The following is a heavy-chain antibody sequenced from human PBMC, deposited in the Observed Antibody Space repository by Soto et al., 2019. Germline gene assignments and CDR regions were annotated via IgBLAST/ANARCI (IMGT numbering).Heavy chain of an antibody. V-gene: IGHV1-69*06. CDR1: GGTFSTYA. D-gene: IGHD1-1*01. J-gene: IGHJ4*02. CDR3: ARGWETVGSTTPFAY. Sequence: CKASGGTFSTYAISWVRQAPGQGLEWMGGIIPIFGKAHYAPKFQGRVTVTADKSTSTAYMELSSLKSEDTAVYYCARGWETVGSTTPFAYWGQGTLVTVSS. CDR2: IIPIFGKA.